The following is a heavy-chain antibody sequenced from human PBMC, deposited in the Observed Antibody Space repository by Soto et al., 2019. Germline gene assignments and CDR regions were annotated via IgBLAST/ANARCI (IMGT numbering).Heavy chain of an antibody. V-gene: IGHV5-51*01. J-gene: IGHJ6*02. CDR3: ARQYSSGDYYYYYGMDV. CDR2: IYPGDSDT. CDR1: GYSFTSYW. Sequence: GESLKISCNGSGYSFTSYWIGWVRQMPGKGLEWMGIIYPGDSDTRYSPSFQGQVTISADKSISTAYLQWSSLKASDTAMYYCARQYSSGDYYYYYGMDVWGQGTTVTVSS. D-gene: IGHD6-25*01.